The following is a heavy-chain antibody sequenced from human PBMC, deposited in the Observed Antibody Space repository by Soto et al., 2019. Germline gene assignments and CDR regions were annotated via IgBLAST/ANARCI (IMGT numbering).Heavy chain of an antibody. V-gene: IGHV3-30-3*01. CDR1: GFTFSSYA. D-gene: IGHD3-9*01. CDR2: ISYDGSNK. J-gene: IGHJ6*01. Sequence: QVQLVESGGGVVQPGRSLRLSCAASGFTFSSYAMHWVRQAPGKGLEWVAVISYDGSNKYYADSVKGRFTISRDNSKHTLYLQMNSLRAEDTAVYYCARRPFADASSHYDILTNYGMEVW. CDR3: ARRPFADASSHYDILTNYGMEV.